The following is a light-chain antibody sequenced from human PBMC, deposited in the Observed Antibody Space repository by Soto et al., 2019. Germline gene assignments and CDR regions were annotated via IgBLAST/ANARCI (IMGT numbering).Light chain of an antibody. CDR3: QQYNNWPLT. J-gene: IGKJ4*01. V-gene: IGKV3-15*01. CDR1: QSVSSN. CDR2: GAS. Sequence: EIVMTQSPATLSVCPGERATLSCRASQSVSSNLAWYQQKPGQAPRLLIYGASTRATGIPARFSGRWSGTEFTLTISSLQSEDFAVYYCQQYNNWPLTFGGGTKVEIK.